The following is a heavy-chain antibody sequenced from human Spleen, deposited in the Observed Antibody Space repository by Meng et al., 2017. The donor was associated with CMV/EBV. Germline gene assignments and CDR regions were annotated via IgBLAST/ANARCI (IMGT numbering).Heavy chain of an antibody. CDR1: GFAFSSFA. D-gene: IGHD3-16*01. Sequence: GESLKISCTASGFAFSSFAMSWVRQAPGKGLEWVSLISWDGGSTYYADSVKGRFTISRDNSKNSLYLQMNSLRAEDTAVYYCAREAPVYDAFDVWGQGTTVTVSS. CDR2: ISWDGGST. J-gene: IGHJ3*01. V-gene: IGHV3-43D*03. CDR3: AREAPVYDAFDV.